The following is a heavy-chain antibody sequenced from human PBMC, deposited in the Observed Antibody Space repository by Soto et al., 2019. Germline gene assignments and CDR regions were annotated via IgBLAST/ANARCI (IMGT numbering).Heavy chain of an antibody. Sequence: KTSETLSLTCAVYGASLSDNYCNWLRQPPGKGLEWIGEINHSGNTNYNPSLRSRVTISIDTSKNQLSLNLRSVSAADTAVYYCAREAGPDRWFDPWGQGTLVTVSS. V-gene: IGHV4-34*01. CDR2: INHSGNT. J-gene: IGHJ5*02. CDR3: AREAGPDRWFDP. D-gene: IGHD6-19*01. CDR1: GASLSDNY.